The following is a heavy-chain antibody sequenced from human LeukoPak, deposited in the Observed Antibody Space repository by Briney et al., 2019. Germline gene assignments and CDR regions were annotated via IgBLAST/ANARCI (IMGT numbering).Heavy chain of an antibody. Sequence: GGSLRLSCAASGFTFSSYWMSWVRQAPGKGLEWVANIKQDGSEKYYVDSVKGRFTISRDNAKNSLYLQMNSLRAEDTAVYYCARDAGADYYDSSGYPGDAFDIWGQGTMVTVSS. J-gene: IGHJ3*02. D-gene: IGHD3-22*01. CDR3: ARDAGADYYDSSGYPGDAFDI. CDR1: GFTFSSYW. V-gene: IGHV3-7*01. CDR2: IKQDGSEK.